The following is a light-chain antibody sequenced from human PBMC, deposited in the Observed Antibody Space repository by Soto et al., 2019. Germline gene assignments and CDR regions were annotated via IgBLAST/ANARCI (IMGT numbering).Light chain of an antibody. CDR3: QSYDSSNVV. CDR1: SGSIASNY. Sequence: NFMLTQPHSVSESPGKTVTISCTRSSGSIASNYVQWYQQRPGSSPNTVIYEDNQRPSGVPDRFSGSIDSSSNSASLTISGLKTEDEADYYCQSYDSSNVVFGGGTQLIVL. V-gene: IGLV6-57*01. CDR2: EDN. J-gene: IGLJ2*01.